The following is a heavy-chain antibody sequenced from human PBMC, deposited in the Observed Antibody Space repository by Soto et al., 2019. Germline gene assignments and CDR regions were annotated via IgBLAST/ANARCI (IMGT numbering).Heavy chain of an antibody. Sequence: EVQLVPSGAEVRKPGESLKISCKGSGYSFTNYWIGWVRQKPGKGLEWMGTIFPGDSDTRYSPSFQGQVTISADKSTGTAYLQWSGLEASDTAMYFCARPKHPYFGRDSYYVFGYWYFDLWGRGTLVTVSS. CDR2: IFPGDSDT. J-gene: IGHJ2*01. CDR1: GYSFTNYW. CDR3: ARPKHPYFGRDSYYVFGYWYFDL. V-gene: IGHV5-51*01. D-gene: IGHD2-21*02.